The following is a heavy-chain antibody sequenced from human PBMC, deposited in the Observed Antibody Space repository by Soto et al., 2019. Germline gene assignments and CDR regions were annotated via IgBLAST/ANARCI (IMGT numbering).Heavy chain of an antibody. D-gene: IGHD2-2*01. Sequence: HPGGSLRLSCAASGFTFSSYGMHWVRQAPGKGLEWVAVIWYDGSSKYYADSVKGRFTISRDNSKNTLYLQMNSLRAEDTAVYYCARGDQLLAHYYYYGMDVWGQRDHGHRLL. J-gene: IGHJ6*04. CDR1: GFTFSSYG. CDR2: IWYDGSSK. CDR3: ARGDQLLAHYYYYGMDV. V-gene: IGHV3-33*01.